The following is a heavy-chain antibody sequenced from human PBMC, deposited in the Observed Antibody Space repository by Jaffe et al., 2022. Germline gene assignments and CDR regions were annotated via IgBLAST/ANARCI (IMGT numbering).Heavy chain of an antibody. V-gene: IGHV3-72*01. CDR3: VRVVGDYYYFDY. CDR1: GFNFNDHY. CDR2: SRNKANSYTT. Sequence: EVQLVESGGGLVQPGGSLRLSCAASGFNFNDHYLDWVRQAPGKGLEWVGRSRNKANSYTTEYAASVKGRFSISRDDSKNSVYLQMNSLKTEDTAVYYCVRVVGDYYYFDYWGQGTLVTVSS. D-gene: IGHD3-16*01. J-gene: IGHJ4*02.